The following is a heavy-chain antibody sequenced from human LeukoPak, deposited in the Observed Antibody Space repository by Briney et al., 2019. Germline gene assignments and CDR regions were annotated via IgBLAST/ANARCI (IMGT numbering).Heavy chain of an antibody. CDR1: GFTFSDYY. D-gene: IGHD1-26*01. J-gene: IGHJ4*02. CDR2: ISSSGSTI. Sequence: GGSLRLSCAASGFTFSDYYMSWIRKAPGKGLEWVSYISSSGSTIYYADSVKGRFTISRDNAKNSLYLQMNSLRAEDTAVYYCATPPSYAVLGYWGQGALVTVSS. CDR3: ATPPSYAVLGY. V-gene: IGHV3-11*04.